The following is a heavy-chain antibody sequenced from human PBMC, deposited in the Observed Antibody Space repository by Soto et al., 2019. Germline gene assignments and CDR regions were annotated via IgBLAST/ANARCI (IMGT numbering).Heavy chain of an antibody. D-gene: IGHD5-18*01. J-gene: IGHJ4*02. CDR1: GFTFSTYS. Sequence: EVQLVESGGGLVKPGGSLRLSCAASGFTFSTYSMKWVRQAPGKGLEWVSSISTVDSYRYYADSVMGRFTISRDNAKNSLYLQMDSLKAEDTSLYYFASTGYNYVFSWIDYWGQGTLVTVSS. CDR2: ISTVDSYR. V-gene: IGHV3-21*01. CDR3: ASTGYNYVFSWIDY.